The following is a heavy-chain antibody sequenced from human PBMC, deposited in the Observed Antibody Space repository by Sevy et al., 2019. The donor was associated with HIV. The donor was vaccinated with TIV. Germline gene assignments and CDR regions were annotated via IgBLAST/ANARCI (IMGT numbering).Heavy chain of an antibody. J-gene: IGHJ4*02. D-gene: IGHD3-9*01. CDR1: GFTFSSYG. V-gene: IGHV3-30*02. CDR2: IWYDGSDT. CDR3: ASDILTGSDF. Sequence: GGSLRLSCAASGFTFSSYGMDWVRQAPGKGLEWVAFIWYDGSDTYYADSVKGRFNISRDNSKNTLYLQMNSLRTEDTASYYCASDILTGSDFWGQGTLVTVSS.